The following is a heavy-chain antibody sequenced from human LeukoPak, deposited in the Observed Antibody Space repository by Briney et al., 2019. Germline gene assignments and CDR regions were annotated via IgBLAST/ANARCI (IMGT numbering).Heavy chain of an antibody. CDR3: ARDGEMATTTYNWFDP. Sequence: SETLSLTCTVSGGSISSYYWSWIRQPPGKGLEWIGYIYYSGSTNYNPSLTSRVTISVDTSKNQFSLKLSSVTAADTAVYYCARDGEMATTTYNWFDPWGQGTLVTVS. D-gene: IGHD5-24*01. CDR1: GGSISSYY. V-gene: IGHV4-59*01. CDR2: IYYSGST. J-gene: IGHJ5*02.